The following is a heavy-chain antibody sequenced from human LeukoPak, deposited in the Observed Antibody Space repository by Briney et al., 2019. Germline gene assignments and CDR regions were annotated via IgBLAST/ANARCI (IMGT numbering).Heavy chain of an antibody. D-gene: IGHD5-12*01. CDR2: ISGSGGST. V-gene: IGHV3-23*01. CDR3: AKEGGYNTINYWYFDI. J-gene: IGHJ2*01. CDR1: GFTFTNYA. Sequence: GGSLRLSCAASGFTFTNYAMSWVRQAPGKGLEWVSGISGSGGSTFYADSVRGRFTISRDNSRNTLYLQRNSLRAEDTAMYYCAKEGGYNTINYWYFDIWGRGTLVTVSS.